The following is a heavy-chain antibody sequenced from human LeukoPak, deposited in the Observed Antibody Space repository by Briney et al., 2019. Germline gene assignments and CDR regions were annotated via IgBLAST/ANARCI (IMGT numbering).Heavy chain of an antibody. CDR3: AREYSGYSTGYAFDI. V-gene: IGHV1-69*13. Sequence: SVKVSCKASGGTFSSYAISWVRQAPGQGLEWMGGIIPIFGTANYAQKFQGRVTITADESTSTAYMELSSLRSEDTAVYYCAREYSGYSTGYAFDIWGQGTMVTVSS. CDR1: GGTFSSYA. D-gene: IGHD3-22*01. J-gene: IGHJ3*02. CDR2: IIPIFGTA.